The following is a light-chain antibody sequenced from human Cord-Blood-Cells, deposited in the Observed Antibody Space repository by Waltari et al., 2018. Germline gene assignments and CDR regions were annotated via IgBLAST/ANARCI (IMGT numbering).Light chain of an antibody. CDR1: QSISSY. V-gene: IGKV1-39*01. Sequence: IQMTHSPSSLSASVGDRLTITCRASQSISSYLNWYQQKPGKAPKLLIYAASSLESGVPSRFSGSGSGTDFTLTISSLQPEDFATYYCQQNYSTPRTFGEGTKVEIK. CDR2: AAS. CDR3: QQNYSTPRT. J-gene: IGKJ1*01.